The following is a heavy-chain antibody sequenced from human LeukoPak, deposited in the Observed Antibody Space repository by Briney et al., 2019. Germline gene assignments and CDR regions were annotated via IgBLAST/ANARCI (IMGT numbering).Heavy chain of an antibody. Sequence: GGSLRLPCAAPGFTFSNYWMRWVRQAPGKGLEWVANINRDGSGKYYVDSVKGRFIISRDNAKNSLYLQMNSLGADDTAVYYCEGGPGYWGQGTLVTVSS. CDR3: EGGPGY. V-gene: IGHV3-7*01. J-gene: IGHJ4*02. CDR1: GFTFSNYW. D-gene: IGHD2-15*01. CDR2: INRDGSGK.